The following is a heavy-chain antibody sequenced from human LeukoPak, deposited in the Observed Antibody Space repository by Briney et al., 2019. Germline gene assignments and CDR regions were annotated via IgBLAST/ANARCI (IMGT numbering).Heavy chain of an antibody. CDR1: GCTFTGYY. Sequence: ASVKVSCKASGCTFTGYYMHWVRQAPGQGLEWMGWINPNSGGTNYAQKFQGRVTMTRDTSISTAYMELSRLRSDDTAVYYCARASLPTGTLDYWGQGALVTVSS. D-gene: IGHD1-7*01. J-gene: IGHJ4*02. CDR3: ARASLPTGTLDY. V-gene: IGHV1-2*02. CDR2: INPNSGGT.